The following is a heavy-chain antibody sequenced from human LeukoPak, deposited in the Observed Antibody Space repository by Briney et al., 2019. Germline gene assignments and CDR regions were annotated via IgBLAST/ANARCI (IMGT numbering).Heavy chain of an antibody. CDR2: IYYSGST. Sequence: PSETLSLTCTVSGGSISSYYWSWLRQPPGKGLEWIGYIYYSGSTNYNPSLKSRVTISVDTSKNQFSLKLSSVTAADTAVYYCARGAPYWYFDLWGRGTLVTVSS. CDR3: ARGAPYWYFDL. V-gene: IGHV4-59*01. J-gene: IGHJ2*01. CDR1: GGSISSYY.